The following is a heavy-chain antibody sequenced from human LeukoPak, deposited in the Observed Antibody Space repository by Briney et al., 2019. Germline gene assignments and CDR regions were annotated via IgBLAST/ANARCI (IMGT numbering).Heavy chain of an antibody. CDR1: GFIFSTYS. CDR3: AKVVDPYAPRYYYYGMDV. D-gene: IGHD2-15*01. V-gene: IGHV3-48*02. J-gene: IGHJ6*02. Sequence: GGSLRLSCSASGFIFSTYSMTWVRQTPGKGLEWVSYMSGDGKTIFYADSVRGRFTISRDNAENSLYLQMNSLRDEDTAAYYCAKVVDPYAPRYYYYGMDVWGQGTTVTVSS. CDR2: MSGDGKTI.